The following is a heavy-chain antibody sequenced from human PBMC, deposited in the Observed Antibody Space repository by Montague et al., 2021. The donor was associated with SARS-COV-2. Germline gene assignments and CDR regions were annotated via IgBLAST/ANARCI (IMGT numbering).Heavy chain of an antibody. CDR3: ARDDPYCTNGACYTGNWFDP. CDR2: TYYGSKWYN. D-gene: IGHD2-8*01. CDR1: GDSVSSNSAT. V-gene: IGHV6-1*01. Sequence: CAISGDSVSSNSATWNWIRQSPSRGLEWLGRTYYGSKWYNDYAVSVKSRITINPDTSKNQFSLQLNSVTPEDTAVYYCARDDPYCTNGACYTGNWFDPWGQGTLVTVSS. J-gene: IGHJ5*02.